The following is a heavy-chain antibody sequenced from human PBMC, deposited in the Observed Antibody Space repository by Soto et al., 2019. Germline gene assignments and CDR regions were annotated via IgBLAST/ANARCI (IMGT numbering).Heavy chain of an antibody. J-gene: IGHJ5*02. V-gene: IGHV1-18*01. CDR3: ARVLRGVVNWFDP. CDR1: GDTFTNFG. D-gene: IGHD3-10*01. Sequence: HLVQSGPEVKKPGASVTVSCKTSGDTFTNFGLSWVRQAPGQGLEWMGWIATYNSNKNYAQKFQGRLTLTTDTSTSTGYMELKSLKYDDTAVYYCARVLRGVVNWFDPWGQGTLVTVSS. CDR2: IATYNSNK.